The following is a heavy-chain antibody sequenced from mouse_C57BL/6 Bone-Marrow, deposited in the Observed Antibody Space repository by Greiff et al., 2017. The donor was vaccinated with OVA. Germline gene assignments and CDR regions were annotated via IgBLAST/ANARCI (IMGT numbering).Heavy chain of an antibody. Sequence: EVQGVESGGDLVKPGGSLKLSCAASGFTFSSYGMSWVRQTPDKRLEWVATISSGGSYTYYPDSVKGRFTISRDHAKNTLYLQMSSLKSEDTAMYYCARHVTGRADYWGQGTTLTVSS. CDR1: GFTFSSYG. CDR3: ARHVTGRADY. J-gene: IGHJ2*01. CDR2: ISSGGSYT. D-gene: IGHD4-1*01. V-gene: IGHV5-6*01.